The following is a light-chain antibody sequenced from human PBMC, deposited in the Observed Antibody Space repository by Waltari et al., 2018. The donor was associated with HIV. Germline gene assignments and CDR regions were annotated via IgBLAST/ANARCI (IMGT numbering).Light chain of an antibody. CDR2: DVD. J-gene: IGLJ2*01. CDR3: ASFMGDNTIV. CDR1: DTDFGLYNF. V-gene: IGLV2-14*03. Sequence: SAVTQPASVPGLPGPSITAPCRGADTDFGLYNFVSWYQQYPGAPPKLILYDVDSRASGISDRFYGSKSGNTASLTISGLRAEDEAHYYCASFMGDNTIVFGGGTKVTVL.